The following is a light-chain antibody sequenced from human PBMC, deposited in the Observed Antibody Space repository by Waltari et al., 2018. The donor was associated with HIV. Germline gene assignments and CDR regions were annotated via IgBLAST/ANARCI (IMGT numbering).Light chain of an antibody. CDR3: QQSYGTPRT. CDR1: QSISSY. J-gene: IGKJ1*01. V-gene: IGKV1-39*01. Sequence: DIQMTQSPSSLSASVGDRVTITCRASQSISSYLNWDQQKPGKAPKLLIYAASSLQSGVPSRFSGSGSGTDFTLTISSLQPEDFATYYCQQSYGTPRTFGQGTKVEIK. CDR2: AAS.